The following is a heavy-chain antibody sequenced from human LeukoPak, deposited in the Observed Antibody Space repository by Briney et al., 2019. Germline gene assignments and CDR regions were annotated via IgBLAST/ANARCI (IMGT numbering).Heavy chain of an antibody. D-gene: IGHD1-26*01. Sequence: SETLSLTCTVSGGSISSYYWNWIRQPPGKGLEWIGQIYYSRSTNYNPSLMSRVTISVDTSKNQFSLKLSSVTAADTAIYYCASFGGSYYDYWGQGILVTVSS. CDR2: IYYSRST. CDR3: ASFGGSYYDY. J-gene: IGHJ4*02. V-gene: IGHV4-59*01. CDR1: GGSISSYY.